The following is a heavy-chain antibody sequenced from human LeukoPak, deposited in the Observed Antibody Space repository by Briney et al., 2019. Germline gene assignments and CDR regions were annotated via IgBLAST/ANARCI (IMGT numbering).Heavy chain of an antibody. CDR1: GGSISSYY. D-gene: IGHD1-20*01. J-gene: IGHJ4*02. CDR2: IYTSGST. Sequence: PSETLSLTCTVSGGSISSYYWSRLRQPAGKGLEWIGRIYTSGSTNYNPSLKSRVTMSVDTSKNQFSLKLSSVTAADTAVYYCARDFSITGTAEFDYWGQGTLVTVSS. V-gene: IGHV4-4*07. CDR3: ARDFSITGTAEFDY.